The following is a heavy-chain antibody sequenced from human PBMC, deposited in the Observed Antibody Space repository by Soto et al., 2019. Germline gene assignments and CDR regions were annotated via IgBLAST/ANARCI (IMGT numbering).Heavy chain of an antibody. V-gene: IGHV4-39*07. Sequence: SETLSLTCTVSGGSISSSSYYWGWIRQPPGKGLEWIGSIYYSGSTYYNPSLKSRVTISVDTSKNQFSLKLSSVTAADTAVYYCARAPSQNWFDPWGQGTLVTVSS. D-gene: IGHD2-2*01. CDR3: ARAPSQNWFDP. CDR2: IYYSGST. CDR1: GGSISSSSYY. J-gene: IGHJ5*02.